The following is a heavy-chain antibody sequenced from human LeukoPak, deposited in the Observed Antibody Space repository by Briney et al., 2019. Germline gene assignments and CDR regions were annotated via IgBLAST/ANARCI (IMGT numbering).Heavy chain of an antibody. CDR2: INPSGGST. CDR1: GYTFISYY. J-gene: IGHJ3*02. CDR3: ARDGSYSAIGPPKNAFDI. V-gene: IGHV1-46*01. D-gene: IGHD1-26*01. Sequence: GASVKVSCKASGYTFISYYMHWVRQAPGQGLEWMGIINPSGGSTSYAQKFQGRVTMTRDTSTSTVYMELSSLRSEDTAVYYCARDGSYSAIGPPKNAFDIWGQGTMVTVSS.